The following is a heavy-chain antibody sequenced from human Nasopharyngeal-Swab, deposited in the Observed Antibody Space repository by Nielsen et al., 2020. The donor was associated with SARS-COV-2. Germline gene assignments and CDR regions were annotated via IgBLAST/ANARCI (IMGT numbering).Heavy chain of an antibody. CDR3: ATNVRKVADVFDY. CDR2: FDPEDGET. V-gene: IGHV1-24*01. CDR1: GYTLTELS. D-gene: IGHD2-15*01. Sequence: ASVKVSCKVSGYTLTELSMHWVRQAPGKGFEWMGGFDPEDGETIYAQKFQGRVTMTEDTSTDTAYMELSSLRSEDTAVYYCATNVRKVADVFDYWGQGTLVTVSS. J-gene: IGHJ4*02.